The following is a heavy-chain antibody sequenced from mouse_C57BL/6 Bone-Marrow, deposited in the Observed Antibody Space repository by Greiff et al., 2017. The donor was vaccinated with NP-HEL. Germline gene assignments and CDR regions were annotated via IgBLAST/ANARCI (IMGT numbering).Heavy chain of an antibody. J-gene: IGHJ3*01. V-gene: IGHV2-2*01. CDR1: GFSLTSYG. CDR3: ARSRFAY. Sequence: VQLQQSGPGLVQPSQSLSITCTVSGFSLTSYGVHWVRQSPGKGLEWLGVIWSGGSTDYNAAFISRLSISKDNSKSQVFFKINSLQADDTAIYYCARSRFAYWGQGTLVTVSA. CDR2: IWSGGST.